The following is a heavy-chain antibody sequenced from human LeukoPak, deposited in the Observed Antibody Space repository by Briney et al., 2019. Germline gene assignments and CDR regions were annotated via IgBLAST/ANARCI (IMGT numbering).Heavy chain of an antibody. D-gene: IGHD3-3*01. V-gene: IGHV1-2*02. CDR2: INPNSGGT. J-gene: IGHJ4*02. Sequence: ASVKVSCKASGYTFTGYYMHWVRQAPGQGLEWMGWINPNSGGTNYAQKFQGRVTMTRDTSISTAYMELSRLRSDDTAVYYCARCQGQRRIFVVVISMIVVWGQGPLVTVSS. CDR3: ARCQGQRRIFVVVISMIVV. CDR1: GYTFTGYY.